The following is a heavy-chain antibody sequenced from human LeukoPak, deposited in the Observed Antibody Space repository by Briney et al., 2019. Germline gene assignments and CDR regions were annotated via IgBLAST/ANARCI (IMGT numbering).Heavy chain of an antibody. CDR2: MNPNSGNT. Sequence: ASVKVSCKASGYTFTSYDINWVRQATGQGLEWMGWMNPNSGNTAYAQKFQGRVTMTRNTSISTAYMELSSLRSEDAAVYYCAKDGDADYGMDVWGQGTTVTVSS. V-gene: IGHV1-8*01. D-gene: IGHD4-17*01. CDR3: AKDGDADYGMDV. CDR1: GYTFTSYD. J-gene: IGHJ6*02.